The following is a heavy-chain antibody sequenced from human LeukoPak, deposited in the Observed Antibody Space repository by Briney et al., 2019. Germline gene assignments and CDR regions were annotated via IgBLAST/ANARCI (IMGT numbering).Heavy chain of an antibody. CDR1: GYTFTGCY. Sequence: ASVKVSCKASGYTFTGCYMHWVRQAPGQGLEWMGWINPNSGGTNYAQKFQGWVTMTRDTSISTAYMELSRLRSDDTAVYYCARDPGGSGSYLYYFDYWGQGTLVTVSS. V-gene: IGHV1-2*04. J-gene: IGHJ4*02. D-gene: IGHD3-10*01. CDR2: INPNSGGT. CDR3: ARDPGGSGSYLYYFDY.